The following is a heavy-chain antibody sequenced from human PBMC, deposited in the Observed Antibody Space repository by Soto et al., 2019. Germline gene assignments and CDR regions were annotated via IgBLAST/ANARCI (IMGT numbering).Heavy chain of an antibody. CDR3: ASYGYDGGLDP. CDR2: IYYSGST. V-gene: IGHV4-39*01. CDR1: GGSISSSSYY. Sequence: PSETLSLTCTVSGGSISSSSYYWGWIRQPPGKGLEWIGSIYYSGSTYYNPSLKSRVTISVDTSKNQFSLKLSSVTAADTAVYYCASYGYDGGLDPWGQGTLVTVSS. J-gene: IGHJ5*02. D-gene: IGHD3-10*01.